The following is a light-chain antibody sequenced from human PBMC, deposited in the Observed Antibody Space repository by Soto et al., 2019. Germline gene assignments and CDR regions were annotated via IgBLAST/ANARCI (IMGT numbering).Light chain of an antibody. CDR1: SSNIGAGYE. CDR3: QCYYGRLSGYV. V-gene: IGLV1-40*01. CDR2: ENN. Sequence: QSVLTQPPSVSEAPGQRVTISCTGSSSNIGAGYEAHWYQQVPGTAPKLLIYENNNRPSGVPDRFSGSKSGTSASLAITGRQAEHEADYYCQCYYGRLSGYVLRPGTKVTLL. J-gene: IGLJ1*01.